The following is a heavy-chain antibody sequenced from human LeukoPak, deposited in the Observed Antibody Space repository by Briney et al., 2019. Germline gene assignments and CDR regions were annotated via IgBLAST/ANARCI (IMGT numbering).Heavy chain of an antibody. CDR3: ARSPHGDYFDY. D-gene: IGHD4-17*01. J-gene: IGHJ4*02. CDR1: GFTFSSMY. Sequence: GGSLRLSCAASGFTFSSMYMSWVRQAPGKALEWVSLIYVGGSTYSADSVNGRFTISRDNSKDTLYLRMNNLRVEDTAVYYCARSPHGDYFDYWGQGTLVTFSS. CDR2: IYVGGST. V-gene: IGHV3-66*01.